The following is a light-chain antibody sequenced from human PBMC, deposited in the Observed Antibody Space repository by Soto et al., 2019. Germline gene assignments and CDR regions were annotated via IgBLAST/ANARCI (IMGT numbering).Light chain of an antibody. V-gene: IGKV1-5*01. J-gene: IGKJ1*01. CDR3: QHPRWT. CDR2: DAS. Sequence: DIQLTQSPSTLSASIGDRVTITCRVSQSINRWLAWYQQKPGKAPKLLIYDASSLESGVPSRFSGSGSGTDFTLTITSLQPDDFATYYCQHPRWTFGQGTKVEIK. CDR1: QSINRW.